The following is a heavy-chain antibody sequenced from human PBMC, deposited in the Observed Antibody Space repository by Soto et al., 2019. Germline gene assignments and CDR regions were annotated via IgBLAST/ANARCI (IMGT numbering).Heavy chain of an antibody. Sequence: QVQLVQSGAEVKKPGASVKVSCKASGYTFTSYGISWVRQAPGQGLEWMGWISAYNGNTNYAQKLQGRVTMTTDTSPSTADMGLRSLRSDDTAVYYCARSIAAAVDFDYWGQGTLVTVSS. CDR3: ARSIAAAVDFDY. CDR1: GYTFTSYG. J-gene: IGHJ4*02. V-gene: IGHV1-18*01. CDR2: ISAYNGNT. D-gene: IGHD6-13*01.